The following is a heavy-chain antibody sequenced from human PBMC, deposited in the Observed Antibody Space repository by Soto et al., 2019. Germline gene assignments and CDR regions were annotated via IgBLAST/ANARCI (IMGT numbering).Heavy chain of an antibody. V-gene: IGHV4-4*02. CDR1: GGSISSPNW. CDR3: AREGFDHRTDG. J-gene: IGHJ4*02. Sequence: QVQLQESGPGLVKPSETLSLTCAVSGGSISSPNWWSWYRQPPGKGLEWIGEMYPSGSSNRNPSLNSRVIISLDTSKNHFSLKLSALTAAETSMSYCAREGFDHRTDGWGQGIPVTVAS. CDR2: MYPSGSS.